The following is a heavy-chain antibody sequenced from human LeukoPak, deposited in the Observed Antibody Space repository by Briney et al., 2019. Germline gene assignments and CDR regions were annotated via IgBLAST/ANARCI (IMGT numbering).Heavy chain of an antibody. CDR1: GYIFITHY. Sequence: RASVKVSCKASGYIFITHYIHWVRQAPGQGLEWMGGIIPIFGTANYAQKFQGRVTITADESTSTAYMELSSLRSEDTAVYFCARDTYLYGSGSYSGLDPWGQGTLVTVSS. CDR2: IIPIFGTA. D-gene: IGHD3-10*01. V-gene: IGHV1-69*13. CDR3: ARDTYLYGSGSYSGLDP. J-gene: IGHJ5*02.